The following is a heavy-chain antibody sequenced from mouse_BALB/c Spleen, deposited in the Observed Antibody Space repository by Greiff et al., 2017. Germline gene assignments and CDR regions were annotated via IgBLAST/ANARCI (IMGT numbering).Heavy chain of an antibody. CDR1: GYAFTNYL. D-gene: IGHD1-1*01. CDR2: INPGSGGT. V-gene: IGHV1-54*01. CDR3: TINYGAAMDY. J-gene: IGHJ4*01. Sequence: VQLQESGAELVRPGTSVKVSCKASGYAFTNYLIEWVKQRPGQGLEWIGVINPGSGGTNYNEKFKRKATLTVDKSSSTAYMQLSSLTSEDSAVYYCTINYGAAMDYWGQGTSVTVSS.